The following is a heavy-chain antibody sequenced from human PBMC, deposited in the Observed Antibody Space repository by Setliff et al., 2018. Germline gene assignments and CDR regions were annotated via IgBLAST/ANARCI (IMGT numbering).Heavy chain of an antibody. CDR1: GFSFSSYA. J-gene: IGHJ6*03. D-gene: IGHD1-1*01. V-gene: IGHV3-23*01. Sequence: PGGSLRLSCAASGFSFSSYAMTWVRQAPGKGLEWVSAISAGGGSTYSADSVKGRFTISRDNSKNTLYLQMNSLRAEDTAVYYCAKTRGSNWNFFYYMDVWGKGTTGTV. CDR3: AKTRGSNWNFFYYMDV. CDR2: ISAGGGST.